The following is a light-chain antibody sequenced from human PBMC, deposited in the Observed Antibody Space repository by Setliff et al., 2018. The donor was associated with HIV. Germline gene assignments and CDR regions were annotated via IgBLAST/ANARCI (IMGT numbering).Light chain of an antibody. CDR2: FNSDGSH. CDR3: QTWGTGIHYV. CDR1: SGHSSYA. J-gene: IGLJ1*01. Sequence: QPVLTQSPSASASLGASVKLTCTLSSGHSSYAIAWHQQQPEKGPRFLMKFNSDGSHSKGDGIPDRFSGSSSGAERYLTISSLQSEDEADYYCQTWGTGIHYVFGTGTKGTV. V-gene: IGLV4-69*01.